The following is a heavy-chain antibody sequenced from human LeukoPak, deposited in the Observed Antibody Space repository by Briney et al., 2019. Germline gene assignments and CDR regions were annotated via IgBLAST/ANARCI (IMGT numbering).Heavy chain of an antibody. CDR2: ISSSGSAI. CDR3: AKSRSSSSWYSFDY. D-gene: IGHD6-13*01. Sequence: GGSLRLSCAASGFTFSDYYMSWIRQAPGKGLEWISYISSSGSAIYYADSVKGRFTISRDNSKNTLYLQMNSLRAEDAAVYYCAKSRSSSSWYSFDYWGQGTLVTVSS. V-gene: IGHV3-11*01. CDR1: GFTFSDYY. J-gene: IGHJ4*02.